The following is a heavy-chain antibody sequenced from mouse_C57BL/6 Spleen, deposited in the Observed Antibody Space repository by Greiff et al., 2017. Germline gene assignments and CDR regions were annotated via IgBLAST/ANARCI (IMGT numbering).Heavy chain of an antibody. CDR2: IYPRDGST. Sequence: QVQLQQSVAELVRPGASVKLSCTASGFNIKNTYMHWVKQRPGQGLEWIGWIYPRDGSTKYNEKFKGKATLTVDTSSSTAYMALHSLTSEDSAVYFCARTGLAVVGTWYFDVWGTGTTVTVSS. J-gene: IGHJ1*03. CDR3: ARTGLAVVGTWYFDV. D-gene: IGHD1-1*01. CDR1: GFNIKNTY. V-gene: IGHV1-85*01.